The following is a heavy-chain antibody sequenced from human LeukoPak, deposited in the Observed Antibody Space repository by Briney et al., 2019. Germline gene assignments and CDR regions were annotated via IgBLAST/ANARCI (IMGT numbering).Heavy chain of an antibody. V-gene: IGHV3-20*04. J-gene: IGHJ3*02. CDR3: ARATYDSSGYYPEGAFDI. CDR1: GFTFGDYG. Sequence: GGSLRLSCAASGFTFGDYGMSWVRQAPGKGLEWVSGINCNGGSTGYADSVKGRFTISRDNAKNSLYLEMNSLRAEDTALYYCARATYDSSGYYPEGAFDIWGQGTMVTVSS. D-gene: IGHD3-22*01. CDR2: INCNGGST.